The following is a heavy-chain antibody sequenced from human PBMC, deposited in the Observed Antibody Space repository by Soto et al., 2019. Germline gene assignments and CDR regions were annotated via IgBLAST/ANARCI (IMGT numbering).Heavy chain of an antibody. CDR2: IYYSGST. D-gene: IGHD3-10*01. CDR3: ARGYGSAFDI. V-gene: IGHV4-59*01. J-gene: IGHJ3*02. Sequence: QVQLQESGPGLVKPSETLSLTCTVSGGSISSYYWSWIRQPPGKGLEWIGYIYYSGSTNYNPSLKSRVTISVDTSKNQFSLKLSSVTAADTAVYYCARGYGSAFDIWGQGTMVTVSS. CDR1: GGSISSYY.